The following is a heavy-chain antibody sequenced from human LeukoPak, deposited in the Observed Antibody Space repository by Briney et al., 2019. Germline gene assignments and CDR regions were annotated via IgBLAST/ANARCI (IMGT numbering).Heavy chain of an antibody. CDR3: ARPLSSSWYWFAFDI. V-gene: IGHV4-39*01. CDR2: IYYSGST. Sequence: PSETLSLTCTVSGGSISSSSYYWGWIRQPPGKGLEWIGSIYYSGSTYYNPSLKSRVTISVDTSKNQFSLKLSSVTAADTAVYYCARPLSSSWYWFAFDIWGQGTMVTVSS. CDR1: GGSISSSSYY. J-gene: IGHJ3*02. D-gene: IGHD6-13*01.